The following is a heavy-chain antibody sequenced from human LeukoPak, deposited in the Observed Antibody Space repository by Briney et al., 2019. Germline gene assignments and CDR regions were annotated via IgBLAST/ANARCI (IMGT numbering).Heavy chain of an antibody. CDR2: ISGVGASYI. CDR1: EFALERNT. V-gene: IGHV3-21*01. D-gene: IGHD3-3*01. Sequence: PGGSLRLSSAVSEFALERNTMSWVRQAPGKGLEWVSSISGVGASYIFYADSVKGRFTISRDNARNSLYLQMDSLRVEDTALYYCARGNGHRYDFLGVKWYFDLWGRGTLVSVSS. J-gene: IGHJ2*01. CDR3: ARGNGHRYDFLGVKWYFDL.